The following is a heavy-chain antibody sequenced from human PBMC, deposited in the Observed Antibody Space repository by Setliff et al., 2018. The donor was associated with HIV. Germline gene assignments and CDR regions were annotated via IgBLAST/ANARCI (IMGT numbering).Heavy chain of an antibody. CDR2: IIPIFGTA. V-gene: IGHV1-69*05. CDR3: AMTYYYGSGSRSYDY. D-gene: IGHD3-10*01. Sequence: ASVKVSCKASGGTFSSYAISWVRQAPGQGLEWMGGIIPIFGTANYAQKFQGRVTITTDESTSTAYMELSSLRSEDTAVYYCAMTYYYGSGSRSYDYWGQGTLVTVS. J-gene: IGHJ4*02. CDR1: GGTFSSYA.